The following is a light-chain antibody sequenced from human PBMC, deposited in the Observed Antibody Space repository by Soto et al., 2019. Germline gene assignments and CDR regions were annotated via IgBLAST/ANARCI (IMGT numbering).Light chain of an antibody. Sequence: DIQMTQSPSSLSASVGYRFAMACRASQDISNFLNWYQQTPGKAPKLLTYDASDLETGVPSRFSGSGSGTDFTFTISNVQPEDTATYYCQQYDSLPFTFDPGTKVDIK. CDR2: DAS. J-gene: IGKJ3*01. CDR3: QQYDSLPFT. V-gene: IGKV1-33*01. CDR1: QDISNF.